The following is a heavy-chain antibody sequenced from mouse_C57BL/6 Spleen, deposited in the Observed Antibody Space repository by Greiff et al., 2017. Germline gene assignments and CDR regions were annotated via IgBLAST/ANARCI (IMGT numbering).Heavy chain of an antibody. Sequence: QVQLQQPGAELVKPGASVKLSCKASGYTFTSYWMHWVKQRPGQGLEWIGMIHPNSGSTNYNEKFKSKATLAVDKSSSTAYMQLSSLTSEDSAVXYCARGDYYGSSYDYWGQGTTLTVSS. J-gene: IGHJ2*01. CDR2: IHPNSGST. D-gene: IGHD1-1*01. CDR1: GYTFTSYW. V-gene: IGHV1-64*01. CDR3: ARGDYYGSSYDY.